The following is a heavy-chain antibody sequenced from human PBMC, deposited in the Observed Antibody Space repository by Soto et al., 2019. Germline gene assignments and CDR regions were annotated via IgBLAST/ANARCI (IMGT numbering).Heavy chain of an antibody. CDR3: ARDWNLDQ. Sequence: ESGGALVQPGGSLRLSCAASGFTFSRFPMTWVRQAPGKGLDWVSTISATTPNTYYADSVKGRFTISRDNSRNTLYLHMNSLRVEDTAVYYCARDWNLDQWGQGTLV. J-gene: IGHJ1*01. CDR1: GFTFSRFP. CDR2: ISATTPNT. V-gene: IGHV3-23*01. D-gene: IGHD1-1*01.